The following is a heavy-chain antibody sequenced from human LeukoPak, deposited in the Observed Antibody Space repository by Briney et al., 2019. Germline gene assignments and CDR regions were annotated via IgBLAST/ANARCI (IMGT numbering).Heavy chain of an antibody. CDR1: GFTFSSYW. CDR3: ARVLLWFGGSDFDY. CDR2: INSDGSST. J-gene: IGHJ4*02. V-gene: IGHV3-74*01. D-gene: IGHD3-10*01. Sequence: GGSLRLSCAASGFTFSSYWMHWVRQAPGKGLGWVSRINSDGSSTSYADSVKGRFTISRDNAKNTLYLQMNSLRAEDTAVYYCARVLLWFGGSDFDYWGQGTLVTVSS.